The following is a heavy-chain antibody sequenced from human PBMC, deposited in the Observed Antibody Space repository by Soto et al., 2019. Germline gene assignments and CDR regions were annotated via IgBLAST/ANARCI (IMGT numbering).Heavy chain of an antibody. D-gene: IGHD2-15*01. Sequence: QLQLQESGSGLVKPSQTLSLTCAVSGGSISIGGYSWSWIRQPPGKGLEWMGYIYHSGSTYYNPSLKSRVNISVDRSTNQFSLKLSSVTAAETAVYYCARGQVVAAKHWGQGTLVTVSS. CDR1: GGSISIGGYS. J-gene: IGHJ4*02. V-gene: IGHV4-30-2*01. CDR3: ARGQVVAAKH. CDR2: IYHSGST.